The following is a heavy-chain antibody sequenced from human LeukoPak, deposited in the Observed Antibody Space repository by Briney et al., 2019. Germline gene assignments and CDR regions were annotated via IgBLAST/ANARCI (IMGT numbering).Heavy chain of an antibody. J-gene: IGHJ6*02. Sequence: GRSLRLSCAASGFTFSSYWMHWVRQAPGKGLVWVSRISSDGSSTSYADSVKGRFTISRDNAKNTLFLQMNTLRAEDTAVYYCASAEVIQYGMDVWGQGTTVTVSS. V-gene: IGHV3-74*01. D-gene: IGHD3-16*02. CDR1: GFTFSSYW. CDR3: ASAEVIQYGMDV. CDR2: ISSDGSST.